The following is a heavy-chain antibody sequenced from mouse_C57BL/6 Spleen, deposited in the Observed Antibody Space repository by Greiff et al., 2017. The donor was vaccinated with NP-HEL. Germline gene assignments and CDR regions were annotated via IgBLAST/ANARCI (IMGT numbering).Heavy chain of an antibody. Sequence: QVQLQQPGAELVKPGASVKMSCKASGYTFTSYWITWVKQRPGQGLEFIFSLYPVLFLTNYHATFHSKATLTVDTSSSTAYMQLSSLTSEDSAVYYCARTGTAQATDYFDYWGQGTTLTVSS. V-gene: IGHV1-55*01. CDR2: LYPVLFLT. CDR3: ARTGTAQATDYFDY. D-gene: IGHD3-2*02. J-gene: IGHJ2*01. CDR1: GYTFTSYW.